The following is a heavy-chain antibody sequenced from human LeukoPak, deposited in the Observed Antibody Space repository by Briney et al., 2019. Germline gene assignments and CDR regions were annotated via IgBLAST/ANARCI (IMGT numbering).Heavy chain of an antibody. Sequence: SETLSLTCTVSGASVTDYWSWIRQSPGKGLEWISYIHHSGNSDYNPSLRSRVTTSLDTSKNQFSLNLISVTAADTAVYYCTRGHWGLQSWSQGTLVPVSS. CDR2: IHHSGNS. D-gene: IGHD7-27*01. J-gene: IGHJ5*02. CDR3: TRGHWGLQS. CDR1: GASVTDY. V-gene: IGHV4-59*02.